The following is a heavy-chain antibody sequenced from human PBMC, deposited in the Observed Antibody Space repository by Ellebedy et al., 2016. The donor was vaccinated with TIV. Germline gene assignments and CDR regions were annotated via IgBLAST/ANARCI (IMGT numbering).Heavy chain of an antibody. CDR3: ARHGTVGPTAYYYYSGLDV. V-gene: IGHV4-39*01. D-gene: IGHD1-26*01. CDR1: GGSIDISTYH. CDR2: LYYSGTT. J-gene: IGHJ6*02. Sequence: MPGGSLRLSCNVSGGSIDISTYHWAWIRQPPGKGLEWTGSLYYSGTTYYNPSLKSRVTISADTPKNQFSLRLKSVTAADTATYFCARHGTVGPTAYYYYSGLDVWGLGTTVTVSS.